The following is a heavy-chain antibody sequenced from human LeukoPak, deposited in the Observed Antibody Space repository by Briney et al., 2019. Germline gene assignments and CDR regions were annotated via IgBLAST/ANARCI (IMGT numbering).Heavy chain of an antibody. J-gene: IGHJ3*02. V-gene: IGHV1-8*03. CDR1: GYTFTSYD. CDR3: ARVYYDFWSGFDPRSAFDI. Sequence: ASVKVSCKASGYTFTSYDINWVRQATGQGLEWMGWMNPNSGNTGYAQKFQGRVTITRNTSISTAYMELSSLRSEDTAVYYCARVYYDFWSGFDPRSAFDIWGQGTMATVSS. CDR2: MNPNSGNT. D-gene: IGHD3-3*01.